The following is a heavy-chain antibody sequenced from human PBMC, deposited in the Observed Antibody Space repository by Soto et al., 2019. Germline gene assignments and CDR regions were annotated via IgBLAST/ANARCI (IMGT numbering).Heavy chain of an antibody. D-gene: IGHD1-26*01. V-gene: IGHV4-59*01. Sequence: QVQLQESGPGLVKPSETLSHTCTVAGAYISRYYWSWIRQSPGKGLEWIGYMYYSGNANYNPSLRSRITISVDTSKNQFSLNLNSVTAADTAVYYCAREYPVHSAYFDYWGQGILVTVSS. CDR3: AREYPVHSAYFDY. CDR2: MYYSGNA. CDR1: GAYISRYY. J-gene: IGHJ4*02.